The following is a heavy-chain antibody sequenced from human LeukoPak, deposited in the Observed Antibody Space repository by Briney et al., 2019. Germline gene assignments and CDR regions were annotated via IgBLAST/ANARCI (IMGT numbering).Heavy chain of an antibody. D-gene: IGHD6-13*01. CDR1: GGSISSYY. J-gene: IGHJ5*02. Sequence: PSETLSLTCTVSGGSISSYYWSWIRQPPGKGLEWIGYIYYSGSTNYNPSLKSRVTISVDTSKNQFSLKLSSVTAADTAVYYCAGQDTVIAAAHWFDPWGQGTLVIVSS. V-gene: IGHV4-59*01. CDR2: IYYSGST. CDR3: AGQDTVIAAAHWFDP.